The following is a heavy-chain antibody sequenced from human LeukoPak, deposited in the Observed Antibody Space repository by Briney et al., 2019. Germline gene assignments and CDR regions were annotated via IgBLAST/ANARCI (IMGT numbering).Heavy chain of an antibody. CDR3: ARDYHGSGSLTTFDY. D-gene: IGHD3-10*01. CDR1: GYPFTSYN. J-gene: IGHJ4*02. V-gene: IGHV1-46*01. Sequence: ASVKVPCKASGYPFTSYNINWVRQVPGQGLEWMGIINPRGGSASSAQKFQGRVTLTRDTSTSTVYMELSRLRSEDTALYYCARDYHGSGSLTTFDYWGQGTLVTVSS. CDR2: INPRGGSA.